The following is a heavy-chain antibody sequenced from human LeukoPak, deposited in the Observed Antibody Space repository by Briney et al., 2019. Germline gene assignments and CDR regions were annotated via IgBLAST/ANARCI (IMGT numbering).Heavy chain of an antibody. D-gene: IGHD6-6*01. CDR3: ARLSIAARRDYFDY. CDR1: GYSFTSHW. CDR2: IYPGDSDT. J-gene: IGHJ4*02. Sequence: GESLKISCKGSGYSFTSHWIGWVRQMPGKGLEWMGIIYPGDSDTRYSPSFQGQVTISADKSISTAYLQWSSLKASDTATYYCARLSIAARRDYFDYWGQGTLVTVSS. V-gene: IGHV5-51*01.